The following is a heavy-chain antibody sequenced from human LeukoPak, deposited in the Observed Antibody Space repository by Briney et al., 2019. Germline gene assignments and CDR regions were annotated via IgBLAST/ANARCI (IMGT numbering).Heavy chain of an antibody. CDR3: AREYSSSWYGHDY. CDR1: GGTFSSYA. D-gene: IGHD6-13*01. J-gene: IGHJ4*02. V-gene: IGHV1-69*04. Sequence: GASVKVSCKASGGTFSSYAISWVRQAPGQGLEWMGRIIPILGIANYAQKFQGRVTITADKSTSTAYMELSSLRSEDTAVYYCAREYSSSWYGHDYWGQGTLDTVSS. CDR2: IIPILGIA.